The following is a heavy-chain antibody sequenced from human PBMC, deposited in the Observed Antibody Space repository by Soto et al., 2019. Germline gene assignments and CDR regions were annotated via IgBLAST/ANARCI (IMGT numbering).Heavy chain of an antibody. D-gene: IGHD2-15*01. CDR1: GFTFRSYG. Sequence: QVQLVESGGGVVQPGRSLRLSCAASGFTFRSYGMPWVRQAPGKGLEWVAGIWYDGSNKYYEDSVKGRFSISRDNSKNTLYLQMNSLRAEDTAVYYCARDAKEEVGMDVWGQGTTVTVSS. V-gene: IGHV3-33*01. J-gene: IGHJ6*02. CDR2: IWYDGSNK. CDR3: ARDAKEEVGMDV.